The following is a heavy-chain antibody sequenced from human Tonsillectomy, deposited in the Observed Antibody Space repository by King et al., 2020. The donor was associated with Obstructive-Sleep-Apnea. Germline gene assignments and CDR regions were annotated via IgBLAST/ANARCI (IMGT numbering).Heavy chain of an antibody. Sequence: QLVQSGAEVKKPGESLKISCKGSGYSFTSYWIGWVRQMPGKGLEWMGIIYPGDSDTRYSPSFQGQVTISADKSISTAYLQWGSLKASDPAMYYWARQGGYCSGGSCYLDYWGQGTLVTVSS. CDR2: IYPGDSDT. D-gene: IGHD2-15*01. J-gene: IGHJ4*02. CDR3: ARQGGYCSGGSCYLDY. V-gene: IGHV5-51*01. CDR1: GYSFTSYW.